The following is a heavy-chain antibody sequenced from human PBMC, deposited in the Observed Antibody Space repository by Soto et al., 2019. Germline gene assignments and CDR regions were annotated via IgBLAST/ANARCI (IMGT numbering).Heavy chain of an antibody. D-gene: IGHD6-13*01. CDR2: IIPIFGTA. CDR3: AREAAAGTVYYYGMDV. J-gene: IGHJ6*02. CDR1: GGTFSSYA. V-gene: IGHV1-69*13. Sequence: ASVKVSCKASGGTFSSYAISWVRQAPGQGLEWMGGIIPIFGTANYAQKFQGRVTITADESTSTAYMELSSLRSEDTAVYYCAREAAAGTVYYYGMDVWGQGTTVTVSS.